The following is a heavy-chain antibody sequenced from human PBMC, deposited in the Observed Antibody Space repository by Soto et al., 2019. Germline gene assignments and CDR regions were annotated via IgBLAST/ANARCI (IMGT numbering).Heavy chain of an antibody. D-gene: IGHD2-8*02. CDR3: ARYALGLSPWWYNWFDR. V-gene: IGHV3-23*01. Sequence: PGGSLRLSCAASGFTFSTYAMNWVRQTPGEGLEWVSGISDSGTNPYYADSVKGRFTISRDNSKNTLYLQMDSLRAEDTGIYYCARYALGLSPWWYNWFDRWGQGTLFTVSS. CDR2: ISDSGTNP. J-gene: IGHJ5*02. CDR1: GFTFSTYA.